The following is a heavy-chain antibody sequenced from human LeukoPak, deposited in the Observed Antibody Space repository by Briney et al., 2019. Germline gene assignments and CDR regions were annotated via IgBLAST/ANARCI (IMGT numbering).Heavy chain of an antibody. CDR2: IKSKTDGGTT. CDR1: GFTFSNAW. V-gene: IGHV3-15*01. J-gene: IGHJ4*02. CDR3: AAVSVDYGDSSFDF. Sequence: GGSLSLSCAASGFTFSNAWMSWVRQAPGKGLEWVGRIKSKTDGGTTDYAEPVKGRFTISRDDSKKTLYLQMNSLKTEDTALYYCAAVSVDYGDSSFDFWGRGTLVTVSS. D-gene: IGHD4-17*01.